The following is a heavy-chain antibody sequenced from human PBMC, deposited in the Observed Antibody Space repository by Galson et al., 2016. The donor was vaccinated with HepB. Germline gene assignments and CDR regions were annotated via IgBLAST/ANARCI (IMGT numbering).Heavy chain of an antibody. V-gene: IGHV3-23*01. CDR3: ARSYYHDLGTYYMDPH. D-gene: IGHD3-10*01. CDR2: IIGSRATP. CDR1: GFNFSRYV. J-gene: IGHJ4*02. Sequence: SLRPSCAASGFNFSRYVMAWVRQSPGKGLEWVSGIIGSRATPFYADSLEGRFTISRDTSRNTLDLQITSLRAEDPAVYYCARSYYHDLGTYYMDPHWGQGALVTVSS.